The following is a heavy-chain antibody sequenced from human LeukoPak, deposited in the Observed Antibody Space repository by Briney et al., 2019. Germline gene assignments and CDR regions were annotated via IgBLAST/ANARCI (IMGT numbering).Heavy chain of an antibody. CDR2: ISYDGSDK. D-gene: IGHD3-10*01. CDR3: ATERPDSRVLDY. CDR1: RFTFSNYV. J-gene: IGHJ4*02. Sequence: HPGGSLRLSCAASRFTFSNYVMHWVRQAPGKGLEWVAVISYDGSDKYYADSVKGRFTISRDNSKNTLYLQMNSLRVEDSAVYYCATERPDSRVLDYWGQGLVVTVSS. V-gene: IGHV3-30*03.